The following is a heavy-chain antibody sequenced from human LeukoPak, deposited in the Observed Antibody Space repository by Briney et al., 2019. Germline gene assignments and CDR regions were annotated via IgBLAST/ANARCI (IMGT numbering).Heavy chain of an antibody. CDR2: INPSSGTT. D-gene: IGHD3-3*01. CDR3: ARGPHKRTYDRDNWFDP. Sequence: ASVKVPCKASGYTFTNYYMVWVRQAPGQGLEWMGIINPSSGTTNYAQKFQGRVTMTRDMSTSTVYMELSSLRSEDAAVYYCARGPHKRTYDRDNWFDPWGQGTLVTVSS. J-gene: IGHJ5*02. CDR1: GYTFTNYY. V-gene: IGHV1-46*01.